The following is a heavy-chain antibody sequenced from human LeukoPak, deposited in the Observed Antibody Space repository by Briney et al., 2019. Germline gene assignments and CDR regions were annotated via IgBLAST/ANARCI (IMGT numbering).Heavy chain of an antibody. CDR2: ISYDGSNK. CDR1: GFTFSSYG. J-gene: IGHJ4*02. CDR3: ARGAASRLYYYDSSGYSSPIDY. Sequence: GGSLRLSCAASGFTFSSYGMHWVRQAPGKGLEWVAVISYDGSNKYYADSVKGRFTISRDNAKNSLYLQMNSLRAEDTAVYYCARGAASRLYYYDSSGYSSPIDYWGQGTLVTVSS. V-gene: IGHV3-30*03. D-gene: IGHD3-22*01.